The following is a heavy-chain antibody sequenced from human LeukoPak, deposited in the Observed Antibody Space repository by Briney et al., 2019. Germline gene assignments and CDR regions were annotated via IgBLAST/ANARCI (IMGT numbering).Heavy chain of an antibody. CDR1: GFTFSSYW. CDR2: IKQDGSEK. V-gene: IGHV3-7*01. CDR3: ARDRQGYYGSGSYYKYYYMDV. Sequence: GGSLRLSCAASGFTFSSYWMSWVRQAPGKGLEWVANIKQDGSEKYYVDSVKGRFTISRDNAKNSLYLQMNSLRAEDTAVYYCARDRQGYYGSGSYYKYYYMDVWGKGTTVTVSS. D-gene: IGHD3-10*01. J-gene: IGHJ6*03.